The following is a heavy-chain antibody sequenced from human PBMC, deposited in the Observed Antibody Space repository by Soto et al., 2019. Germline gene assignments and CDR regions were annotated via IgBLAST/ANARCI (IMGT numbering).Heavy chain of an antibody. CDR3: ARVDYYDSSGYYGY. CDR1: GYTFTIYC. D-gene: IGHD3-22*01. J-gene: IGHJ4*02. CDR2: ISGYNGNT. V-gene: IGHV1-18*04. Sequence: QVQLVQSGAEVKKPGASVKVSCKASGYTFTIYCISWVRQAPGQGLEWMGWISGYNGNTDYAQNLQDRVTRTTDASTSSVYMELRSLRSDDTAVYYCARVDYYDSSGYYGYWGQGTLITVSS.